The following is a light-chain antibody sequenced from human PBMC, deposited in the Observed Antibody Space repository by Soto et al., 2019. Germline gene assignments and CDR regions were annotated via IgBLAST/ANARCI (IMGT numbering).Light chain of an antibody. CDR2: GNS. CDR3: QSYDRSLSAV. V-gene: IGLV1-40*01. J-gene: IGLJ2*01. Sequence: QSVLTQPPSVSGAPGQRVTISCTGSSSNIGAGYDVHWYQQLPGTAPKLLINGNSNRPSGVPDRFSGSKSGTLASLAITGLQAEDESDYYCQSYDRSLSAVFGGGTKLTV. CDR1: SSNIGAGYD.